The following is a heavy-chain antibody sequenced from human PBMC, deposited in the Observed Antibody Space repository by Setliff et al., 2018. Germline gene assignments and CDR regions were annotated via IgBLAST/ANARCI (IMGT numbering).Heavy chain of an antibody. J-gene: IGHJ6*02. Sequence: NPSETLSLTCTVSGGSISRSSYNWGWIRQPPGKGLEWIGSIYYSGSTYYNPSLKGRVTISVDTSKNQFSLKLSSVTAADTAVYYCARAAGYSSSWYHYYYGMDVWGQGTTVTVSS. D-gene: IGHD6-13*01. V-gene: IGHV4-39*01. CDR2: IYYSGST. CDR1: GGSISRSSYN. CDR3: ARAAGYSSSWYHYYYGMDV.